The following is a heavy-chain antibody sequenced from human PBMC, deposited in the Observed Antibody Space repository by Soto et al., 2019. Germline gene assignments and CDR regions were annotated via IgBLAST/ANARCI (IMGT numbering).Heavy chain of an antibody. CDR2: ISISGTYI. J-gene: IGHJ4*02. D-gene: IGHD6-13*01. V-gene: IGHV3-21*01. Sequence: PVGALRLSCSASGCTFSDYAMNWVRQSPGKWLEWVSSISISGTYIYYADSLKGRFTISRDNAKNSVDLQMNSLRADDTAVYYCARVRMYYSSSQAAYYLDFWGQGVLVTVSS. CDR3: ARVRMYYSSSQAAYYLDF. CDR1: GCTFSDYA.